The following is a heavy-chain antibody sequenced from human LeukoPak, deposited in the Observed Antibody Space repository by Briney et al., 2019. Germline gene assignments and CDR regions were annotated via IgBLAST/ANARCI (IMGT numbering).Heavy chain of an antibody. CDR1: GFTFSSYA. Sequence: GGTLTLSCTVSGFTFSSYAMSWLRNAPEQGLEWVSAVYVCGGSTYYADPAMGRLTISRDNSKNTLYLEMNSLRAEDTAVYYCAKEGYCSSTSCYDRGRVYGMDVWGQGTTVTVSS. CDR2: VYVCGGST. J-gene: IGHJ6*02. V-gene: IGHV3-23*01. CDR3: AKEGYCSSTSCYDRGRVYGMDV. D-gene: IGHD2-2*01.